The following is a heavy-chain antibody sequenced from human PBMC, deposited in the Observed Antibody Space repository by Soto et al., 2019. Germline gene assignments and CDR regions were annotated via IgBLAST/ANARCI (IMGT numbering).Heavy chain of an antibody. J-gene: IGHJ6*03. V-gene: IGHV1-18*01. CDR1: GYTFTSYA. CDR3: AREGHDYYYYYMDV. Sequence: ASVKVSCKASGYTFTSYAMHWVRQAPGQRLEWMGWISAYNGNTNYAQKLQGRVTMTTDTSTSTAYMELRSLRSDDTAVYYCAREGHDYYYYYMDVWGKGTTVTVSS. CDR2: ISAYNGNT.